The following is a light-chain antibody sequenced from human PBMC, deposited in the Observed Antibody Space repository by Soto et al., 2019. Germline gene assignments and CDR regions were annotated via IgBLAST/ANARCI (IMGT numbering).Light chain of an antibody. Sequence: EIVLTQSPGTRSLSPGERATLSFRASQSVSSSYLAWYQQKPGQAPRLLIYGASSRATGIPDRFSGSGSGTDFTLTISRLEPEDFAVYYCQQYGSSPRTFGPGTKVDIK. CDR3: QQYGSSPRT. J-gene: IGKJ3*01. CDR2: GAS. CDR1: QSVSSSY. V-gene: IGKV3-20*01.